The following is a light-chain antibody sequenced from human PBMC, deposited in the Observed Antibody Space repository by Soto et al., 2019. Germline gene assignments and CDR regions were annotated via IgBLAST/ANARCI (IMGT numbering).Light chain of an antibody. CDR2: TNN. Sequence: QSVLTQPPSVSGTPGQTGTISCSGVSSNIGSRSGYWYQQLPGTAPKVLIYTNNQRPSGVPDRFSGSKSGTSASLAIRGLRSEDAADYSCASWDGSLTEWVFGGGTKRTVL. V-gene: IGLV1-47*01. CDR3: ASWDGSLTEWV. J-gene: IGLJ3*02. CDR1: SSNIGSRS.